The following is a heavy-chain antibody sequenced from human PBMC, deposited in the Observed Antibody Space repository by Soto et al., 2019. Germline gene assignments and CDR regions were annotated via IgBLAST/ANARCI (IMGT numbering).Heavy chain of an antibody. D-gene: IGHD3-10*01. V-gene: IGHV4-34*01. CDR1: GGSFSGYY. CDR2: INHSGST. Sequence: QVQLQQWGAGLLKPSETLSLTCAVYGGSFSGYYWSWIRQPPGKGLEWIGEINHSGSTNYNPSLKSRVTISVDTSKNQFSLKLSSVTAADTAVYYCARGRYYGSGLDYWGQGTLVTVSS. CDR3: ARGRYYGSGLDY. J-gene: IGHJ4*02.